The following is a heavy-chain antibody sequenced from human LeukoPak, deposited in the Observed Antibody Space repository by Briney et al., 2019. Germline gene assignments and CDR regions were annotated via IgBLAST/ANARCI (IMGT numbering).Heavy chain of an antibody. V-gene: IGHV3-7*03. CDR2: IKQDGSEK. D-gene: IGHD2-15*01. CDR3: AGGGGYLIEK. J-gene: IGHJ4*02. CDR1: GFNFGGHW. Sequence: PGGSLRLSCVASGFNFGGHWMNWVRQAPGKGLEWVANIKQDGSEKFYVDSVRGRFTISRDNAKNSQYLQMDSLSAEDTALYYCAGGGGYLIEKWGQGTPVTVSS.